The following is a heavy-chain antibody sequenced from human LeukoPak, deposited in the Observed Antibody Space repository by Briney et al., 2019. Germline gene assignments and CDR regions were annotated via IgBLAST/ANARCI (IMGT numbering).Heavy chain of an antibody. D-gene: IGHD2-15*01. CDR2: ISSSSSTI. CDR3: ARGLNIVVVVAATDVGDNYFDY. CDR1: GFTFSSYS. Sequence: GGSLRLSCAASGFTFSSYSMNWVRQAPGKGLEWVSYISSSSSTIYYADSVKGRFTIPRDNAKNSLYLQMNSLRAEDTAVYYCARGLNIVVVVAATDVGDNYFDYWGQGTLVTVSS. V-gene: IGHV3-48*01. J-gene: IGHJ4*02.